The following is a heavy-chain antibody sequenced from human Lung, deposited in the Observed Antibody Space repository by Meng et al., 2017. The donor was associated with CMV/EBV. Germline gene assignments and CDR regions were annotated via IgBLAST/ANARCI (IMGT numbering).Heavy chain of an antibody. CDR2: INAYNGDT. J-gene: IGHJ4*02. Sequence: AQPVQSGGEVKKPGASVKVSWKASGYTFTNYGITWVRQAPGQGLEWMGWINAYNGDTNYAQTLQGRVTMTTDTSTSTAYMELRSLRSDDTAVYYCARVEVGITSGDYWGQGTLVTVSS. CDR1: GYTFTNYG. V-gene: IGHV1-18*01. D-gene: IGHD1-26*01. CDR3: ARVEVGITSGDY.